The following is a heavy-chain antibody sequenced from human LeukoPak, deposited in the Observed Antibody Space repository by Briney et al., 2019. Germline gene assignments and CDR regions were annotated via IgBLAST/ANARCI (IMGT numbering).Heavy chain of an antibody. CDR3: ARGVNYDFWSGYYTETGYYGMDV. CDR2: IYYSGST. V-gene: IGHV4-59*01. J-gene: IGHJ6*02. D-gene: IGHD3-3*01. CDR1: GGSISSYY. Sequence: ESSETLSLTCTVSGGSISSYYWSWIRQPPGKGLEWIGYIYYSGSTNYNPSLKSRVTISVDTSKNQFSLKLSSVTAADTAVYYCARGVNYDFWSGYYTETGYYGMDVWGQGTTVIVSS.